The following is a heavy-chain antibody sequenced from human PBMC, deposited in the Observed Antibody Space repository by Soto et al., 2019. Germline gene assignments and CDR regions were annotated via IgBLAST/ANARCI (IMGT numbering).Heavy chain of an antibody. CDR1: GFTFISYG. V-gene: IGHV3-33*01. CDR3: ARDKKDIVVVVAATLDY. J-gene: IGHJ4*02. CDR2: IWYDGSNK. D-gene: IGHD2-15*01. Sequence: SGGSLRLSCAASGFTFISYGMHWVLQAPGKGLEWVAVIWYDGSNKYYADSVKGRFTISRDNSKNTLYLQMNSLRAEDTAVYYCARDKKDIVVVVAATLDYWGQGTLVTVSS.